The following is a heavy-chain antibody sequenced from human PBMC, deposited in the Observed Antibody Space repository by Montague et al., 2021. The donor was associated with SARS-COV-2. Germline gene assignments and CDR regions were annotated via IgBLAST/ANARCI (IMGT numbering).Heavy chain of an antibody. V-gene: IGHV3-7*01. J-gene: IGHJ4*01. CDR1: GFAFSSSW. CDR3: ARDPNSSGGNMGSF. D-gene: IGHD6-19*01. Sequence: SLRLSCAASGFAFSSSWMSWVRQSPGKGLEWVAIMKYDGSEKYYVDSVKGRFTISRDNARRSVFLQMNSLRGEDTAVYFCARDPNSSGGNMGSFWGRGTLVSVSS. CDR2: MKYDGSEK.